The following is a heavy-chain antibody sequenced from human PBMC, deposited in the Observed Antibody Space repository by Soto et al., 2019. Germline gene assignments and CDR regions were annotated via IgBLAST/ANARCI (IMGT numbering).Heavy chain of an antibody. J-gene: IGHJ4*02. CDR3: ASHNYYNSDRRSSPLDY. V-gene: IGHV3-23*01. CDR2: ISGSGDVT. D-gene: IGHD3-10*01. Sequence: GGSLRLSCAVSGFTFSSYAMSWVRQAPGKGLEWVSAISGSGDVTPYADSAKGRFTISRDNSKTTLYLQMNSLRAEDTAVYFCASHNYYNSDRRSSPLDYWGPGTLVTVSS. CDR1: GFTFSSYA.